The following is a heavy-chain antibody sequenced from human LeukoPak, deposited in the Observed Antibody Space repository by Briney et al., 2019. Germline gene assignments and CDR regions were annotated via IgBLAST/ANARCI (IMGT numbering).Heavy chain of an antibody. V-gene: IGHV3-15*01. CDR1: GFPFTNAW. J-gene: IGHJ6*03. Sequence: GSLRLSCVVSGFPFTNAWMSWVRQAPGKGLEWVGRIKSKTDGGTADYAAPVRGRFTMWRDDARSALYLQMNSLQTEDTAVYYCTPDLMDVWGKGTTVTVSS. CDR3: TPDLMDV. CDR2: IKSKTDGGTA.